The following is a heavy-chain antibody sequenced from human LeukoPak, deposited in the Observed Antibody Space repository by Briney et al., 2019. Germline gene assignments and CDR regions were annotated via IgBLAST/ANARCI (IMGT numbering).Heavy chain of an antibody. D-gene: IGHD6-13*01. CDR1: GGTFSSYA. Sequence: SVKVSCKASGGTFSSYAISWVRQAPGQGLEWMGRIIPILGIANYAQKFQGRVTITADKSTSTAYMELCSLRSEDTAVYYCAGGLAANNNWFDPWGQGTLVTVSS. CDR3: AGGLAANNNWFDP. J-gene: IGHJ5*02. V-gene: IGHV1-69*04. CDR2: IIPILGIA.